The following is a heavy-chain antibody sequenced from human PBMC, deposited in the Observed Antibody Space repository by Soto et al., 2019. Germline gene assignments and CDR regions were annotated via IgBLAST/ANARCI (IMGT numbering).Heavy chain of an antibody. Sequence: EVQVVESGGSLVNPGRSLRLSCTTSGFTFGDYAMSWFRQAPGKGLEWVGVVRSKAYGGTTDYAASVKGRFDISRDDSKGIAYLQMNSVTTEDTAVYFCARYTYTSRYSYYGMDVWGHGTTVTVSS. V-gene: IGHV3-49*05. CDR3: ARYTYTSRYSYYGMDV. D-gene: IGHD6-13*01. J-gene: IGHJ6*02. CDR1: GFTFGDYA. CDR2: VRSKAYGGTT.